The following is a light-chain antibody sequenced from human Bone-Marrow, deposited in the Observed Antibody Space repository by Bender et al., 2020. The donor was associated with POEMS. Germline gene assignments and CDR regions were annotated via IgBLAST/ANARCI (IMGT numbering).Light chain of an antibody. J-gene: IGLJ3*02. Sequence: YVLTQPPSVSVAPGDTARITCGGDNVGGTSVHWYQQEPGLAPVMIIFDDRDRPSGIPERFSASNSGNTATLIISRVEPGDEADYFCQGWDSSSDPRGFGGGTKLTVL. V-gene: IGLV3-21*04. CDR1: NVGGTS. CDR2: DDR. CDR3: QGWDSSSDPRG.